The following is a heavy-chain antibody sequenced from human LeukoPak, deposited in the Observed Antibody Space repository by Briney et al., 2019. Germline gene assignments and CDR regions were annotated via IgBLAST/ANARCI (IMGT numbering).Heavy chain of an antibody. J-gene: IGHJ6*03. CDR1: GCTFTSYG. CDR3: ARPLAPYYYYYMDV. Sequence: ASVKVSCKASGCTFTSYGISWVRQAPGQGLEWMGWISAYNGNTNYAQKFQGRVTITADESTSTAYMELSSLRSEDTAVYYCARPLAPYYYYYMDVWGKGTTVTVSS. CDR2: ISAYNGNT. V-gene: IGHV1-18*01.